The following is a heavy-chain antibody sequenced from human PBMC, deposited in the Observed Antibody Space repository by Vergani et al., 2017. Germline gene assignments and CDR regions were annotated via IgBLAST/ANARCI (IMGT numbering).Heavy chain of an antibody. CDR3: ARVGTSSNRDYFDY. CDR1: GYTFTDYF. Sequence: QVQLVQPGAEVKKPGASVKVSCKASGYTFTDYFMLWVRHAPGQGLVWMGWINPNSGGTNYAQKFQGRITMTRDTSISTAYMELSNLSSDDTAVYYCARVGTSSNRDYFDYWGQGTLVTVSS. V-gene: IGHV1-2*02. CDR2: INPNSGGT. D-gene: IGHD2-2*01. J-gene: IGHJ4*02.